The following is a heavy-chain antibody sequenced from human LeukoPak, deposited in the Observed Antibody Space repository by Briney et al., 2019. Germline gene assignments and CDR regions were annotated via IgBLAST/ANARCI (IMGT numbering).Heavy chain of an antibody. J-gene: IGHJ3*02. V-gene: IGHV3-30*02. CDR1: GFTFSTYG. Sequence: PGGSLRLSCAASGFTFSTYGMHWVRQAPGKGLEWVVFIRYDGSAKYYADSVKGRFTISRDNSKNTLYLQMNSLRAEDTAVYYCAKGRGGSSETFDIWXXXTMVTVSS. D-gene: IGHD2-15*01. CDR2: IRYDGSAK. CDR3: AKGRGGSSETFDI.